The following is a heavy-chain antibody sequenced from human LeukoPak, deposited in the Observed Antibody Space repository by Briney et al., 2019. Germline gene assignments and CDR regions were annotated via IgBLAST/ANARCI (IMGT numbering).Heavy chain of an antibody. Sequence: GGSLRLSCTASGFTFGDYAMSWVRQAPGKGLEWVSYISSSSSTIYYADSVKGRFTISRDNAKNSLYLQMNSLRAEDTAVYYCARGYSRYYYYMDVWGKGTTVTVSS. V-gene: IGHV3-48*01. CDR2: ISSSSSTI. CDR3: ARGYSRYYYYMDV. J-gene: IGHJ6*03. D-gene: IGHD1-26*01. CDR1: GFTFGDYA.